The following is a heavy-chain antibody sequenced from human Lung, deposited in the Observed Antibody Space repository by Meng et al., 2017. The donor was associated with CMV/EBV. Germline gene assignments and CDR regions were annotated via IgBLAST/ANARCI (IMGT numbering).Heavy chain of an antibody. D-gene: IGHD4-17*01. V-gene: IGHV3-21*01. CDR1: GFTFSSHS. CDR2: ISTSSSYI. CDR3: AREKGNYGDHYFDF. Sequence: GGSLRLSCAGSGFTFSSHSMNWVRQAPGKGLEWVSSISTSSSYIYYADSVKGRFTVSRDNARKSLYLEMNSLRAEDTAVYYCAREKGNYGDHYFDFWGQGALVTVSS. J-gene: IGHJ4*02.